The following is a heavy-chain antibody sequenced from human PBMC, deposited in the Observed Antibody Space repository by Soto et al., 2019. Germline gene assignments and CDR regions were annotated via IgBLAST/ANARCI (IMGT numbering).Heavy chain of an antibody. CDR3: ARVVGEHDDY. D-gene: IGHD3-16*01. V-gene: IGHV4-4*07. J-gene: IGHJ4*02. CDR2: IYTSGST. Sequence: XASLSLTCTVWGGWISSSYWSWIRQPAGKGLEWIGRIYTSGSTNYNPSLKSRVTMSVDTSKNQFSLKLSSVTAAHTAVYYCARVVGEHDDYCGQRTLVTVSS. CDR1: GGWISSSY.